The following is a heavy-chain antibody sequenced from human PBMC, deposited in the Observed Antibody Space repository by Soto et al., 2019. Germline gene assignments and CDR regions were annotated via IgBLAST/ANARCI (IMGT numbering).Heavy chain of an antibody. V-gene: IGHV4-31*03. D-gene: IGHD2-2*01. CDR3: ARGRLGCSSTSCYRGTYNWFDP. CDR2: IYYSGST. J-gene: IGHJ5*02. Sequence: SETVSLTCTVSGGSISSGGYYWSWIRQHPGKGLEWIGYIYYSGSTYYNPSLKSRVTISVDTSKNQFSLKLSSVTAADTAVYYCARGRLGCSSTSCYRGTYNWFDPWGQGTLVTVSS. CDR1: GGSISSGGYY.